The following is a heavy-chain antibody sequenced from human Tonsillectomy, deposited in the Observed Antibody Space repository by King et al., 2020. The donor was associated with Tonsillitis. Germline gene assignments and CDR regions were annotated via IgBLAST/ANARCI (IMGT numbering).Heavy chain of an antibody. CDR3: AKDIRYGDSPEYFDY. Sequence: VQLVESGGGVVQPGGSLRLSCAASGFTFDDYAMHWVRQAPGKGLEWVSLISGDGGNTYYADSLKGRFTISRDNSKNSLYLQMNSLRTEDTALYYCAKDIRYGDSPEYFDYWGQGTLVTVSS. V-gene: IGHV3-43*02. CDR2: ISGDGGNT. J-gene: IGHJ4*02. D-gene: IGHD4-17*01. CDR1: GFTFDDYA.